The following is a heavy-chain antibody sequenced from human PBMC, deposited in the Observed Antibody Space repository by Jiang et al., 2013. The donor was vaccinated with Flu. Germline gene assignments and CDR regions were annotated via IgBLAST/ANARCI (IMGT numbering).Heavy chain of an antibody. D-gene: IGHD2-21*02. CDR3: ARDLHDGDGGPDY. J-gene: IGHJ4*02. Sequence: RSLRLSCAASGFTFSSYGMHWVRQAPGKGLEWVAVIWYDGSNKYYADSVKGRFTISRDNSKNTLYLQMNSLRAEDTAVYYCARDLHDGDGGPDYWGQGTLVTVSS. V-gene: IGHV3-33*01. CDR1: GFTFSSYG. CDR2: IWYDGSNK.